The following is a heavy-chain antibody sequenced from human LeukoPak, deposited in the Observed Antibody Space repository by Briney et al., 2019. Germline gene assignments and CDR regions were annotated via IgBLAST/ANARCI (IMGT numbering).Heavy chain of an antibody. D-gene: IGHD3-10*01. CDR2: ISYSGST. V-gene: IGHV4-39*01. CDR3: AREVGGSGNQYFQH. CDR1: GGSISGSNYY. J-gene: IGHJ1*01. Sequence: PSETLSLTCTVSGGSISGSNYYWDWIRQPPGKGLEWIVGISYSGSTYSNPSLKSRVTISVDTSKNQFSLKLTSVTAADTAVYYCAREVGGSGNQYFQHWGQGTLVTVSS.